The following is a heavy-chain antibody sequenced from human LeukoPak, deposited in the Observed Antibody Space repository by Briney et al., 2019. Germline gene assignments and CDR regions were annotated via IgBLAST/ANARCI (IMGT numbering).Heavy chain of an antibody. CDR1: GFTFEDHA. Sequence: GRSLRLSCVPSGFTFEDHAMHWVRQGPGKGLERVAGISWKSNNIIYADSVRGRVTISRDNAKNSLFLQINSLRLEDTALYYCARDFSNGYFRHFDFWGRGTLVTVSS. J-gene: IGHJ4*02. CDR2: ISWKSNNI. CDR3: ARDFSNGYFRHFDF. V-gene: IGHV3-9*01. D-gene: IGHD3-22*01.